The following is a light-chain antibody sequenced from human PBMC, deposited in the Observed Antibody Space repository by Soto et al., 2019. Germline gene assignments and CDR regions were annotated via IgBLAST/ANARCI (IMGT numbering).Light chain of an antibody. CDR3: QQRSNWPSLT. V-gene: IGKV3-11*01. CDR2: DAS. CDR1: QSVGSY. J-gene: IGKJ4*01. Sequence: EIVLIQSPATLSLSPGERATLSWRASQSVGSYLAWYQHKPGQAPRLLISDASNRATGIPARFSGSGSETDFTLTISSLEPEDSAVYYCQQRSNWPSLTFGGGTKVEIK.